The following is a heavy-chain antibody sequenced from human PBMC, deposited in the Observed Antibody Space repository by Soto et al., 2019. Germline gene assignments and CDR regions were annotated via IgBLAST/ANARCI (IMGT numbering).Heavy chain of an antibody. D-gene: IGHD1-26*01. V-gene: IGHV1-2*02. Sequence: QVQLVQSGAEVKKPGASVKVSCKSAGYTLSDYYRYWVRQAPGQGLEWMGWINPNSDVTNYAQKFQGGVTLTRDTSLSTGYMELTRLRSDDTAVYYCARGREIYFMDVWGEGTTVTVSS. CDR3: ARGREIYFMDV. CDR1: GYTLSDYY. J-gene: IGHJ6*04. CDR2: INPNSDVT.